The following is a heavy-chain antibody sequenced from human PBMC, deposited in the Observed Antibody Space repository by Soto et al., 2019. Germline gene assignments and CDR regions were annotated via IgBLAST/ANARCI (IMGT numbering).Heavy chain of an antibody. CDR2: ISNSGST. CDR1: GGSISTYY. V-gene: IGHV4-59*01. CDR3: ARVPGGQYYYYMDV. Sequence: SETLSLTCTVSGGSISTYYWTWIRQPPGKRLEWIGYISNSGSTDHNPSLKSRVTLSVDTSKNQFSLKLSSVTAADTAVYHCARVPGGQYYYYMDVWGKGTTVTVSS. J-gene: IGHJ6*03.